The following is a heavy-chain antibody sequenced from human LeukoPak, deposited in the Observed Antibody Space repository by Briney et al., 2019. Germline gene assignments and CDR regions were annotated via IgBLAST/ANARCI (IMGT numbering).Heavy chain of an antibody. CDR3: AKAAYCTSTSCHFSGYAQRPLDS. CDR2: ISKDGSSK. CDR1: GFTVSSNY. D-gene: IGHD2-2*01. Sequence: GGSLRLSCAASGFTVSSNYMSWVRQAPGKGLEWVAGISKDGSSKDYADSVKGRFTNSRDNSKNTMYLQMNSLRVEDTAVYYCAKAAYCTSTSCHFSGYAQRPLDSWGQGTLVTVSS. J-gene: IGHJ4*02. V-gene: IGHV3-30*18.